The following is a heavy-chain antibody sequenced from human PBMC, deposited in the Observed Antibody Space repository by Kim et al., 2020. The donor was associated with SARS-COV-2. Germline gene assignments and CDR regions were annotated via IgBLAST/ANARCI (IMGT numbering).Heavy chain of an antibody. D-gene: IGHD6-19*01. V-gene: IGHV3-23*01. CDR1: GFTFNNYA. CDR3: AKVTSGSSGWFEYFQH. Sequence: GGSLRLSYAASGFTFNNYAMSWVRQAPGKGLEWVSGIRDSGGSTEYADSVKGRFSISRDNSKNTLYLHMESLRAEDTAVYYCAKVTSGSSGWFEYFQHWGQGALVTVSS. J-gene: IGHJ1*01. CDR2: IRDSGGST.